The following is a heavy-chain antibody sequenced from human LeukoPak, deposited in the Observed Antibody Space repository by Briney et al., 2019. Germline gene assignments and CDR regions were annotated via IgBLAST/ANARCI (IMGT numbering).Heavy chain of an antibody. CDR1: GFSFSSYY. V-gene: IGHV4-59*01. Sequence: SETLSLTCTVSGFSFSSYYWTWIRQPPGKGLEWIGYIYYSGSTNYNPSLKSRVTISVDTSKNQFSLKLTSVTAADTAVYYCARGVNSGYFDYCGQGTLVTVSS. D-gene: IGHD1-26*01. CDR3: ARGVNSGYFDY. CDR2: IYYSGST. J-gene: IGHJ4*02.